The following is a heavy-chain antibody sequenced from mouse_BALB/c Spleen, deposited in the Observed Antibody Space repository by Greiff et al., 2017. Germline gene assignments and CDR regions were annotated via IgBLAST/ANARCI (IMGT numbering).Heavy chain of an antibody. D-gene: IGHD2-14*01. CDR2: ISYSGST. V-gene: IGHV3-2*02. Sequence: EVKLMESGPGLVKPSQSLSLTCTVTGYSITSDYAWNWIRQLPGNKLEWMGYISYSGSTSYNPSLKSRISITRDTSKNQFFLQLNSVTTEDTATYYCAREGYAPFAYWGQGTLVTVSA. CDR1: GYSITSDYA. J-gene: IGHJ3*01. CDR3: AREGYAPFAY.